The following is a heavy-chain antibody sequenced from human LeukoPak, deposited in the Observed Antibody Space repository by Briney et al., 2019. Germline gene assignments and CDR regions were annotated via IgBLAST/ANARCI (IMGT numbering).Heavy chain of an antibody. V-gene: IGHV1-46*01. CDR1: GYTFTSYY. D-gene: IGHD3-22*01. J-gene: IGHJ5*02. CDR3: ARDGAYYYDSSGYYNWFDP. Sequence: GASVKVSCKASGYTFTSYYMHWVRQAPGQGLEWMGIINPSGGSTSYAQKFQGRVTMTRDTSTSTVYMELSSLRSEDTAVYYCARDGAYYYDSSGYYNWFDPWGQGTLVTVSS. CDR2: INPSGGST.